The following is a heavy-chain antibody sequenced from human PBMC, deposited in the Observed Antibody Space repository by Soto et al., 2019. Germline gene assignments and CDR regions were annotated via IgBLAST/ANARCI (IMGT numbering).Heavy chain of an antibody. D-gene: IGHD6-13*01. Sequence: QVQLVESGGGVVQPGRSLRLSCAASGFTFSSYGMHWVRQAPGKGLEWVAVIWYDGSNKYYADSVKGRFTISRDNSKNTLYLQMNSLRAEDTAVYYCARWGYSSSWYFDYWGQGTLVTVSS. V-gene: IGHV3-33*01. CDR2: IWYDGSNK. CDR3: ARWGYSSSWYFDY. J-gene: IGHJ4*02. CDR1: GFTFSSYG.